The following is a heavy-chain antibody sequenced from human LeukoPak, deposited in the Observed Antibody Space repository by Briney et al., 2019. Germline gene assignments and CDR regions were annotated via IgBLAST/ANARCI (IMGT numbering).Heavy chain of an antibody. CDR3: ARGYGAMDV. D-gene: IGHD1-26*01. J-gene: IGHJ6*02. CDR1: GFTFSSYS. CDR2: ISSSSSTI. V-gene: IGHV3-48*04. Sequence: GGSLRLSCAASGFTFSSYSMNWVRQAPGKGLEWVSYISSSSSTIYYADSAKGRFTISRDNAKNSLYLQMNSLRAEDTAVYYCARGYGAMDVWGQGTTVTVSS.